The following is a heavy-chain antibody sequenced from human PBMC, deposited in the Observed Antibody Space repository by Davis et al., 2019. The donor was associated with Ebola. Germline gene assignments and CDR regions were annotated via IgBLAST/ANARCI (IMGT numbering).Heavy chain of an antibody. Sequence: GESLKISCAASGFTFSPYAIHWVRQAPGKGLEWVAVVSHDGSTTFYADSVKGRFTISRDNAKNSLYLQMNSLTDEDTAIYYCARGYGSGRHFDYWGQGTLVTVSS. J-gene: IGHJ4*02. D-gene: IGHD3-10*01. V-gene: IGHV3-30*03. CDR1: GFTFSPYA. CDR3: ARGYGSGRHFDY. CDR2: VSHDGSTT.